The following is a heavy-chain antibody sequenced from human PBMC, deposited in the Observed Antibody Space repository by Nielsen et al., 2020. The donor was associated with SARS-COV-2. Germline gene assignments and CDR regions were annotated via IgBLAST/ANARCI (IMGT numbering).Heavy chain of an antibody. CDR1: GGTFSSYA. V-gene: IGHV1-69*13. CDR3: ARDGGRRFGPYFDILSRSYENYYGMDV. D-gene: IGHD3-9*01. J-gene: IGHJ6*02. Sequence: SVKVSCKASGGTFSSYAISWVRQAPGQGLEWMGGIIPIFGTANYAQKFQGRVTITADESTSTAYMELSSLRSEDTAVYYCARDGGRRFGPYFDILSRSYENYYGMDVWGQGTTVTVSS. CDR2: IIPIFGTA.